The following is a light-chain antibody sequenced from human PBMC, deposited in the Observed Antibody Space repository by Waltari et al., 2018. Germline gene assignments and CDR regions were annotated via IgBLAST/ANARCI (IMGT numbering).Light chain of an antibody. CDR1: SSNIGSNY. J-gene: IGLJ2*01. CDR2: RNN. CDR3: AAWDDSLSGL. Sequence: QSVLTQPPSASGTPGQRVTISCSGSSSNIGSNYVYWYQQLPGTAPKLLIIRNNQRTAGVPDRFSGSKSGTSASLAISGLRSEDEADYYCAAWDDSLSGLFGGGTKLTVL. V-gene: IGLV1-47*01.